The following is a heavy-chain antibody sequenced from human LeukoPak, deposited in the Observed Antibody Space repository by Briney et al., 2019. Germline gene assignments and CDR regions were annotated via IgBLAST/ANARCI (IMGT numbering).Heavy chain of an antibody. Sequence: GGSLRLSCAASGFTFRSSTMNWVRQAPGKGLEWVANIKQDGSEKYYVDSVKGRFTISRDNAKNSLYLQMNSLRVEDTAVYYCARGMDVRGQGTTVTVSS. CDR3: ARGMDV. CDR1: GFTFRSST. V-gene: IGHV3-7*03. J-gene: IGHJ6*02. CDR2: IKQDGSEK.